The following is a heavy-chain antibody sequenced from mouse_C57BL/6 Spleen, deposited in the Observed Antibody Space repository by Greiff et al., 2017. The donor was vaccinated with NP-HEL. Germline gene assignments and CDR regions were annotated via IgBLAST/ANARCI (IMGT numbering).Heavy chain of an antibody. CDR2: INPSNGGT. CDR3: ARKGTAQATFAY. CDR1: GSTFTSYW. J-gene: IGHJ3*01. D-gene: IGHD3-2*02. Sequence: QVQLQQPGTELVKPGASVKLSCKASGSTFTSYWMHWVKQRPGQGLEWIGNINPSNGGTNYNEKFKSKATLTVDKSSSTAYMQLSSLTSEDSAVYYCARKGTAQATFAYWGQGTLVTVSA. V-gene: IGHV1-53*01.